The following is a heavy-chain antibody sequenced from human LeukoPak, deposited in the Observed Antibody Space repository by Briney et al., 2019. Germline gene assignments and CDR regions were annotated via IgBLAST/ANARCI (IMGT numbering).Heavy chain of an antibody. J-gene: IGHJ4*02. CDR1: GFTFSSYG. D-gene: IGHD6-13*01. CDR3: AKRALWYEDY. Sequence: GRSLRLSCAASGFTFSSYGMHWVRQAPGKGLEWVAVISYDGSNKYYADSVKGRFTISRDNSKNTLYLQMNSLRAEDTAVYYCAKRALWYEDYWGQGTLVTVSS. CDR2: ISYDGSNK. V-gene: IGHV3-30*18.